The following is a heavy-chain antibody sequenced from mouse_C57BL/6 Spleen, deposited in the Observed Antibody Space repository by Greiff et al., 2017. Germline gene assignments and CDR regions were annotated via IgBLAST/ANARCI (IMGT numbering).Heavy chain of an antibody. D-gene: IGHD2-12*01. CDR2: IRSKSNNYAT. CDR3: VRQNYTQRAMDY. Sequence: DVMLVESGGGLVQPKGSLKLSCAASGFSFNTYAMNWVRQAPGKGLEWVARIRSKSNNYATYYADSVKDRFTISRDDSESMLYLQMNNLKTEDTAMYYCVRQNYTQRAMDYWGQGTSVTVSS. J-gene: IGHJ4*01. CDR1: GFSFNTYA. V-gene: IGHV10-1*01.